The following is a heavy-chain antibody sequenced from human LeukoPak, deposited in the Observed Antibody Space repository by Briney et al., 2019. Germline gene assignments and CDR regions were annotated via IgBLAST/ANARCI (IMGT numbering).Heavy chain of an antibody. Sequence: PGGSLRLSCAASGFTFSDYYMNWIRQAPGKGLEWVSYISSSGSTIYYADSVKGRFTISRDNAKNSLYLQMNSLRAEDTAVYYCARVPYGGNSYYYYYMDVWGKGTTVTVSS. CDR1: GFTFSDYY. V-gene: IGHV3-11*04. J-gene: IGHJ6*03. CDR2: ISSSGSTI. D-gene: IGHD4-23*01. CDR3: ARVPYGGNSYYYYYMDV.